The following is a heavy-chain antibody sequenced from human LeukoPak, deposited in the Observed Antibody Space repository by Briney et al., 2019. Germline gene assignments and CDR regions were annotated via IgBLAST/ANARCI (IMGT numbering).Heavy chain of an antibody. CDR1: GSTFSSYS. CDR3: AREGEFCGSTTCYFDS. Sequence: GGSLRLSCAASGSTFSSYSMHWVRQAPGKGLEWVAVISDDGSKKSYADSVKGRFTVSRDDSKNTLYLQMNSPRVEDTAVYYCAREGEFCGSTTCYFDSWGQGTLVTVSS. J-gene: IGHJ4*02. CDR2: ISDDGSKK. D-gene: IGHD2-2*01. V-gene: IGHV3-30-3*01.